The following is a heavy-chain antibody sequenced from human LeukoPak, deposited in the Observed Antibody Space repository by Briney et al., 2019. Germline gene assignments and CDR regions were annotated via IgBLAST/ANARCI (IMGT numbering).Heavy chain of an antibody. CDR3: AKSREEIRGLDAFDI. CDR2: IYYSGST. Sequence: SETLSLTCTVSGGSVSSGSNYWSWIRQPPGKGLEWIGYIYYSGSTNYNPSLKSRVTISVDTSKNQFSLKLSSVTAADTAVYYCAKSREEIRGLDAFDIWGQGTMVTVSS. J-gene: IGHJ3*02. V-gene: IGHV4-61*01. CDR1: GGSVSSGSNY. D-gene: IGHD5-24*01.